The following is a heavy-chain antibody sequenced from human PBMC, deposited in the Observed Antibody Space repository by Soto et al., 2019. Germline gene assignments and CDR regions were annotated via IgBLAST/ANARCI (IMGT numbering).Heavy chain of an antibody. Sequence: ASVKVSCKASGYTFTSYAMHWVRQAPGQRLEWMGWINAGNGNTKYSQKFPGRVTITRDTSASTAYMELSSLRSEDTAVYYCARDLWFGELLTDYWGQGTLVTVSS. CDR2: INAGNGNT. J-gene: IGHJ4*02. CDR3: ARDLWFGELLTDY. D-gene: IGHD3-10*01. V-gene: IGHV1-3*01. CDR1: GYTFTSYA.